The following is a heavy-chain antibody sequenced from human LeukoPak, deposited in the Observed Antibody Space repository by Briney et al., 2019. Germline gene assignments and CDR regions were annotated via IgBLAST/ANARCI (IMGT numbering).Heavy chain of an antibody. D-gene: IGHD1-26*01. CDR1: GFSFRNYA. V-gene: IGHV3-64*02. Sequence: SGGSLRLSRVASGFSFRNYAIHWVRQAPGKGLEYVSVINTDGRITYYADSVKGRFTISRDNSKNTVYLQMGSLRGEDMAVYYCTRDGGSFCDFDYWGQGALVTVSS. CDR3: TRDGGSFCDFDY. J-gene: IGHJ4*02. CDR2: INTDGRIT.